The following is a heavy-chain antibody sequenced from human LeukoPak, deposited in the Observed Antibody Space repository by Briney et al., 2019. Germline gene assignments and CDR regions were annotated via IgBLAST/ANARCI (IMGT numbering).Heavy chain of an antibody. CDR2: VDYNGST. Sequence: PSETLSLTCSVSGASVSSSHWNWIRQSQGKGLEWIANVDYNGSTKYNPSLRGRGTMSLDTSKNQFHLKLESVTAADTARYFCARGFYVPFDRWGQGTLVTVSS. V-gene: IGHV4-59*02. CDR1: GASVSSSH. D-gene: IGHD2/OR15-2a*01. J-gene: IGHJ5*02. CDR3: ARGFYVPFDR.